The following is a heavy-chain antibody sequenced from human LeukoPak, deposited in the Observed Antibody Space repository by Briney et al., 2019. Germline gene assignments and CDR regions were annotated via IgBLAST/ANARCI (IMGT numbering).Heavy chain of an antibody. J-gene: IGHJ4*02. CDR1: GYTFTGYY. Sequence: ASVKVSCKASGYTFTGYYMHWVRLAPGQGLEWMGWINPNSGGTNYAQKFQGRVTMTRDTSISTAYMELSRLRSDDTAVYYCARAEIVGATRVPFDYWGQGTLVTVSS. CDR3: ARAEIVGATRVPFDY. D-gene: IGHD1-26*01. V-gene: IGHV1-2*02. CDR2: INPNSGGT.